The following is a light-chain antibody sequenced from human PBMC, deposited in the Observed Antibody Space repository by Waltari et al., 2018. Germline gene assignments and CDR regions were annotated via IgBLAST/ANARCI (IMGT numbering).Light chain of an antibody. Sequence: MVLTQSPGTLSLSPGERATLSCRASQSVSTYLACYQQKPGQAPRLLIYGAYSRAAGIPDRFSGSGYGTDFSLTISRLEPEYFAVYYCQHHVRLPTTFGQGTRVEIK. V-gene: IGKV3-20*01. CDR2: GAY. CDR1: QSVSTY. CDR3: QHHVRLPTT. J-gene: IGKJ1*01.